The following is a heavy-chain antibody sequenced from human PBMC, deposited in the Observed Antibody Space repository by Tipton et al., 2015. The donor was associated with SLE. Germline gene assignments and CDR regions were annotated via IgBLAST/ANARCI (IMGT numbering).Heavy chain of an antibody. V-gene: IGHV3-74*03. CDR2: ITRDATST. J-gene: IGHJ2*01. D-gene: IGHD4-23*01. CDR3: TRMAGGNYNWRFDL. CDR1: EFTFSVYW. Sequence: SLRLSCVASEFTFSVYWMYWVRQAPGKGLVWVSRITRDATSTTYADSVKGRFTISRDDAKNTLYLQMNNLSAEDTAVYYCTRMAGGNYNWRFDLWGRGTLVTVSS.